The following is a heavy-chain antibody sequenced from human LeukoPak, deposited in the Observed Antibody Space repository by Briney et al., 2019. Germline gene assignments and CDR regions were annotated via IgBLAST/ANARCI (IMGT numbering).Heavy chain of an antibody. V-gene: IGHV3-30*04. CDR1: GFTFSSYA. CDR3: ASYYY. J-gene: IGHJ4*02. CDR2: IPYDGSNK. Sequence: GGSLRLSCAASGFTFSSYAMHWVRQAPGKGLEWVAVIPYDGSNKYYADYVKGRFTISRDNSKNTLYLQMNSLRAEDTSVYYCASYYYWGQGTLVTVSS. D-gene: IGHD1-26*01.